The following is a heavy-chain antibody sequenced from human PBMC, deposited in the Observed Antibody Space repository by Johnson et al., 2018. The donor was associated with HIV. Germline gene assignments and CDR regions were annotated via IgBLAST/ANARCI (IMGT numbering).Heavy chain of an antibody. CDR2: IYSGGST. CDR3: AKDVGNYWPDSFDI. D-gene: IGHD3-22*01. V-gene: IGHV3-NL1*01. CDR1: GFTFSSYA. Sequence: VQLVESGGGVVQPGRSLRLSCAASGFTFSSYAMHWVRQAPGKGLEWVAVIYSGGSTYYADSVKGRFTISRDKSKNTLYLQMNSLRVEDTAVYYCAKDVGNYWPDSFDIWGQGTMVTVSS. J-gene: IGHJ3*02.